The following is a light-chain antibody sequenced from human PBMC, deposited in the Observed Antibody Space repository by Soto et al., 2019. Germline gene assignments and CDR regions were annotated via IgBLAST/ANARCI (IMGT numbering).Light chain of an antibody. CDR2: EAT. J-gene: IGLJ3*02. V-gene: IGLV2-8*01. CDR1: SSDVGGYNY. Sequence: QSALTQPPSASESPGQSVTISCTGTSSDVGGYNYVSWYQQHPGKAPKLMIYEATKRPSGVPDRFSGSKSGNTASLTVSGLQAEDEADYYCSSYAGSNNFVVFGGGTKLTVL. CDR3: SSYAGSNNFVV.